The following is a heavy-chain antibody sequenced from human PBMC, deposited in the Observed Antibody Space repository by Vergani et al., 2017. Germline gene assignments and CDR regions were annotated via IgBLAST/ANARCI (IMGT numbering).Heavy chain of an antibody. CDR3: ARDLIVGATAERST. CDR1: GFTFDDYG. D-gene: IGHD1-26*01. V-gene: IGHV3-20*04. Sequence: EVQLVESGGGVVRPGGSLRLSCAASGFTFDDYGMSWVRLAPGKGLEWVSGINWNGGSTGYADSVKGRFTISRNNAKNSLYLQMNSLRAEDTALYYWARDLIVGATAERSTWGQGTMVTVSS. CDR2: INWNGGST. J-gene: IGHJ3*01.